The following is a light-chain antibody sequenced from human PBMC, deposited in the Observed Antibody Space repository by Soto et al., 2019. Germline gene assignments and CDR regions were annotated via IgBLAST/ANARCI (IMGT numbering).Light chain of an antibody. J-gene: IGKJ5*01. CDR2: GAS. CDR3: QQNNNWPLI. Sequence: EIVMTQSPATLSVSPGERATLSCRASQSVSSNLAWYQQKPGQAPRLLIYGASTRATGIPARFSGSGSGTEFTLTISSLQSEDFAVYYCQQNNNWPLIFGQGTRLEIK. V-gene: IGKV3-15*01. CDR1: QSVSSN.